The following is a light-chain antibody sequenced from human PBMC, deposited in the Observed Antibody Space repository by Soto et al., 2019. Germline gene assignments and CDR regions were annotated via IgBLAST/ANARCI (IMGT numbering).Light chain of an antibody. J-gene: IGKJ1*01. V-gene: IGKV3-11*01. CDR1: QSVSRS. Sequence: EIVLTQSPATLSLSPGERATLSCRASQSVSRSLAWYQQKPGQAPRLLMYDASSRATGIPARFSGSGSGTDFTLTISSLEPEDFAVYYCQQRSNWPVTFGQGTKVDIK. CDR3: QQRSNWPVT. CDR2: DAS.